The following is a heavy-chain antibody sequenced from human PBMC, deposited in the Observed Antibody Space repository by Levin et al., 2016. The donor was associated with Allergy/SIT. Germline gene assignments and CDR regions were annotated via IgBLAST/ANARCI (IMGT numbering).Heavy chain of an antibody. D-gene: IGHD2-2*01. CDR3: ARGVGYCSSTSCSFYGMNV. Sequence: ASVKVSCKASGYTFTSYGISWVRQAPGQGLEWMGWISAYNGNTNYAQKLQGRVTMTTDTSTSTAYMELRSLRSDDTAVYYCARGVGYCSSTSCSFYGMNVWGQGTTVTVSS. V-gene: IGHV1-18*04. J-gene: IGHJ6*02. CDR1: GYTFTSYG. CDR2: ISAYNGNT.